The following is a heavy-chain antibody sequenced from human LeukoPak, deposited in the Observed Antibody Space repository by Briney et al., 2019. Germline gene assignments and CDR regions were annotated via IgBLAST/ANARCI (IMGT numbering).Heavy chain of an antibody. CDR2: IRYDGSNK. V-gene: IGHV3-30*02. J-gene: IGHJ4*02. D-gene: IGHD6-19*01. CDR1: GFTFSSYG. Sequence: GGSLRLSCAASGFTFSSYGMHWVRQAPGKGLEWVAIIRYDGSNKYYTDSVKGRFTISRDNLKNTLYLQMNSLKTEDTAVYYCTKISSGWYGDDYWGQGTLVTVSS. CDR3: TKISSGWYGDDY.